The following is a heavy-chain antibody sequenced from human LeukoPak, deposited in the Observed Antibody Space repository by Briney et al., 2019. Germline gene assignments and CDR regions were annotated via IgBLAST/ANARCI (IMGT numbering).Heavy chain of an antibody. Sequence: PSETLSLTCTVSGGSISSGGYYWSWIRQPPGKGLEWIGYIYYRRSTNYNPSLKSRVTISVDTSKNQVSLRLSSVTAADTAVYYCARGQTTSDFWSGYYHYGMDVWGQGTTVTVSS. CDR3: ARGQTTSDFWSGYYHYGMDV. D-gene: IGHD3-3*01. CDR1: GGSISSGGYY. V-gene: IGHV4-61*08. J-gene: IGHJ6*02. CDR2: IYYRRST.